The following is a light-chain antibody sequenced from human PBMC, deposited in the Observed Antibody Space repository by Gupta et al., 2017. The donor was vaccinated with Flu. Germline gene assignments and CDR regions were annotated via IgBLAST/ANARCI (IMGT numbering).Light chain of an antibody. CDR2: DAS. CDR3: QQRRNWRT. V-gene: IGKV3-11*01. J-gene: IGKJ2*02. CDR1: QNVDVY. Sequence: SPATLSLAPGERATRSCRASQNVDVYVEWFQQKPGQAPRLLIYDASKRATGIPDRFSGSGSGTDFTLTSSRREPEDFAVYYWQQRRNWRTFGQGTKIETK.